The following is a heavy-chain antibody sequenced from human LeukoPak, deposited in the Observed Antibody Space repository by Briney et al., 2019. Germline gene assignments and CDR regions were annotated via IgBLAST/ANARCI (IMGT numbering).Heavy chain of an antibody. V-gene: IGHV4-34*01. CDR3: ARGGGWLQSNNAFDI. J-gene: IGHJ3*02. D-gene: IGHD5-12*01. CDR2: INHSGST. Sequence: PSETLSLTCAVYGGSFSGYYWSWIRQPPGKGLEWIGEINHSGSTNYNPSLKSRVTISVDTSKNQFSLKLSSVTAADTAVYYCARGGGWLQSNNAFDIWGQGTMVTVSS. CDR1: GGSFSGYY.